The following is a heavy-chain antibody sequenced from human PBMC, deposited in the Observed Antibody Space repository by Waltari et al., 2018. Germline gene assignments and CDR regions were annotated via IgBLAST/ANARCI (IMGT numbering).Heavy chain of an antibody. Sequence: EVQLLESGGDLVQPGGSLRLSCAASGSTFSNHAINWVRLAPGTGLEWVSAITVGDDTQYADSVKGRFTIARDTSKDTVYLQMNGLRAEDTAIYYCATPFYNWDDPLHSWGQGTLVTVSS. D-gene: IGHD1-20*01. CDR1: GSTFSNHA. CDR3: ATPFYNWDDPLHS. J-gene: IGHJ4*02. V-gene: IGHV3-23*01. CDR2: ITVGDDT.